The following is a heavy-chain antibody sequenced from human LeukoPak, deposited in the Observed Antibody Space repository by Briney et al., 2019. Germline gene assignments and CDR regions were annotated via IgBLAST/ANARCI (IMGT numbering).Heavy chain of an antibody. CDR3: ARDNDKVVDH. CDR2: ITAYNGNR. D-gene: IGHD1-1*01. Sequence: ASVKVSCKASGGTFISYAISWVRQAPGQGLEWMGWITAYNGNRLYAQRFQGRITLTTDTSTSTSYMELRSLEYDDTAIYYCARDNDKVVDHWGQGTLVTVSS. CDR1: GGTFISYA. J-gene: IGHJ4*01. V-gene: IGHV1-18*01.